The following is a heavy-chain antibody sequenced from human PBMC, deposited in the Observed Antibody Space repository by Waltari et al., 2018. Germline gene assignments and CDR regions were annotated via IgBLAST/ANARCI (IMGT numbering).Heavy chain of an antibody. Sequence: QVQLVQSGAEVKKPGSSVKVSCKASGGTFGSYAISWVRQAPGQGLEWMGGIIPMFGRTNYPQKFQDRVKITADESKSIAYMELSGVRFEDTAVYFCARGGGRGGSFSFHMDVWGKGTTVTISS. D-gene: IGHD3-10*01. J-gene: IGHJ6*03. CDR3: ARGGGRGGSFSFHMDV. CDR2: IIPMFGRT. V-gene: IGHV1-69*12. CDR1: GGTFGSYA.